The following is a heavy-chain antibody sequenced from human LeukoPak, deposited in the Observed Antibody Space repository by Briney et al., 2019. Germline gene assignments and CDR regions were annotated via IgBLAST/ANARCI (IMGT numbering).Heavy chain of an antibody. CDR2: INHSGTT. J-gene: IGHJ6*03. CDR3: GRNGAESYMDV. CDR1: SYSINSAYY. V-gene: IGHV4-38-2*01. D-gene: IGHD2-8*01. Sequence: SETLSLTCAVSSYSINSAYYWGWIRQPPGKGLEWIGSINHSGTTSYNPSLKSRVTISVDTSKNQFSPELSYVTAADTAVYYCGRNGAESYMDVWGKGTTVTVSS.